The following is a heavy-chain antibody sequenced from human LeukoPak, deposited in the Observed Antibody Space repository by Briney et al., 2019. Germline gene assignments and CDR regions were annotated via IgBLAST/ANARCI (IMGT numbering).Heavy chain of an antibody. CDR2: MNPNSGNT. Sequence: ASVKVSCKASGYTFTSYDINWVRQATGQGLEWMGWMNPNSGNTGYAQKFQGRVTMTRNTSISTAYMELSSLRSEDTAVYYCARSYSGSYFKDYNWFDPWGQGTLVTASS. J-gene: IGHJ5*02. CDR1: GYTFTSYD. V-gene: IGHV1-8*01. D-gene: IGHD1-26*01. CDR3: ARSYSGSYFKDYNWFDP.